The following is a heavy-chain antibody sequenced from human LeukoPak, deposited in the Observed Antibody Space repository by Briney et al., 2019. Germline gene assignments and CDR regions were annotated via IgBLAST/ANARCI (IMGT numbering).Heavy chain of an antibody. CDR1: GGTFSSYA. CDR2: IIPIFGTA. CDR3: ARGMAAAYDYNWFDP. V-gene: IGHV1-69*01. J-gene: IGHJ5*02. D-gene: IGHD6-13*01. Sequence: SVKVSCKASGGTFSSYAISWVRQAPGQGLEWMGGIIPIFGTANYAQKFQGRVTITADESTSTAYMELSSLRSEDTAVYYCARGMAAAYDYNWFDPWGQGTLVTVSS.